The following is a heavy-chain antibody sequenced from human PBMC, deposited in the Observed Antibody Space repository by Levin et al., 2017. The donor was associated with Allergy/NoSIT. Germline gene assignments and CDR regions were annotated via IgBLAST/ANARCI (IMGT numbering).Heavy chain of an antibody. V-gene: IGHV5-51*01. Sequence: KVSCQGSGYSFTSYWIGWVRQMPGKGLEWMGIIYPGDSDTRYSPSFQGQVTISADKSISTAYLQWSSLKASDTAIYYCARRGTRDYYYYMDVWGKGPRSPSP. CDR2: IYPGDSDT. J-gene: IGHJ6*03. D-gene: IGHD1-1*01. CDR3: ARRGTRDYYYYMDV. CDR1: GYSFTSYW.